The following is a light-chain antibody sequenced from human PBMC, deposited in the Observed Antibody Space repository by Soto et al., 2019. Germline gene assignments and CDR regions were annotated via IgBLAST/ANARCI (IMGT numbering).Light chain of an antibody. CDR3: QAYDYSLTASV. V-gene: IGLV1-40*01. J-gene: IGLJ3*02. CDR2: GNR. CDR1: NSNIGSNS. Sequence: QSVLTQPPSVSAAPGQMLTISCSGTNSNIGSNSVAWYQQVPGTAPKLVIFGNRNRPSGVPERFSGSKSGTSASLAITGLQAEDEADYYCQAYDYSLTASVFGGGTKVTVL.